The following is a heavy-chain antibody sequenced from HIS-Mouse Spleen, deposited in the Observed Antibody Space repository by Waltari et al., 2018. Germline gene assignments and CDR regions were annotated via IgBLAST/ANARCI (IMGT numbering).Heavy chain of an antibody. CDR2: IYYSWST. D-gene: IGHD6-13*01. CDR3: AREIPYSSSWYDWYFDL. J-gene: IGHJ2*01. Sequence: QLQLQESGPGLVKPSETLSLTCTVSGGSISSSSYYWGWIRQPPGKGLGWIGRIYYSWSTYYNPSLKSRVTISVDTSKNQFSLKLSSVTAADTAVYYCAREIPYSSSWYDWYFDLWGRGTLVTVSS. V-gene: IGHV4-39*07. CDR1: GGSISSSSYY.